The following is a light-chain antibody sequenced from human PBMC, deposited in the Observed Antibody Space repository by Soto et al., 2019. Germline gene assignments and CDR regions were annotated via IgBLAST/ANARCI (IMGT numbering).Light chain of an antibody. CDR1: QSVSSTY. CDR2: GAS. J-gene: IGKJ2*01. CDR3: QQYGSSPYT. V-gene: IGKV3-20*01. Sequence: EIVLTQSPGTLSLSPGERATLSCRASQSVSSTYFAWYQQKPGQALRLLIYGASTRATGISDRFGGSGSGTDFTLTISRLDPEDFAVYYCQQYGSSPYTFGQGTKLEIK.